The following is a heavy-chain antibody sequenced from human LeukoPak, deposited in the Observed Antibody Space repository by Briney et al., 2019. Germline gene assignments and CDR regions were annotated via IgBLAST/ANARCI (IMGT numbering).Heavy chain of an antibody. D-gene: IGHD3-10*01. CDR2: ISGSGGST. V-gene: IGHV3-23*01. J-gene: IGHJ4*02. Sequence: PGGSQRLSCAASGFTFSSYAMSWVRQAPGKGLEWVSAISGSGGSTYYADSVKGRFTISRDNSKNTVYLQMNSLRPEDTAVYYCTKEGYYGSGSFPDYWGQGTLVTVSS. CDR3: TKEGYYGSGSFPDY. CDR1: GFTFSSYA.